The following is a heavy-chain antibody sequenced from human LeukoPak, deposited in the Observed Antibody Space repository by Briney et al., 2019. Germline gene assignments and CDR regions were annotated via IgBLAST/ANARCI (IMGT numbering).Heavy chain of an antibody. Sequence: SETPSLTCTVSGGSISGYFWTWIRQPAGKGLEWIGRIYTSGYTNYNPSLKSRVTMSVDASKNQFSLKLSSVTAADTAVYYCARDGRQNNWFDPWGQGTLVTVSS. CDR2: IYTSGYT. V-gene: IGHV4-4*07. CDR1: GGSISGYF. D-gene: IGHD3/OR15-3a*01. CDR3: ARDGRQNNWFDP. J-gene: IGHJ5*02.